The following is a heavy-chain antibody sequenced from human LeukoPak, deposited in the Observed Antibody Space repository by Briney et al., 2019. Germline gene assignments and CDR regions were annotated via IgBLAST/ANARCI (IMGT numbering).Heavy chain of an antibody. J-gene: IGHJ5*02. CDR3: ARRVPGRSGNWFDP. D-gene: IGHD2-2*01. CDR1: GGSISNNDYS. CDR2: MNYGGST. V-gene: IGHV4-39*01. Sequence: PSETLSLTCTVSGGSISNNDYSWGWIRQPPGKGLEWIGSMNYGGSTHDNPSLKSRVTISVDTSKNQVSLKLSSVAAADTAVYYCARRVPGRSGNWFDPWGQGTLVTVSS.